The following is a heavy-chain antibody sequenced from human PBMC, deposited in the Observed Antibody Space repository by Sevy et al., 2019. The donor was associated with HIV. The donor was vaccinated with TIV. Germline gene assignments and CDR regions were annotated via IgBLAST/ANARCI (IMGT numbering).Heavy chain of an antibody. V-gene: IGHV3-7*03. CDR3: ARESKARAAGTFY. Sequence: GGSLRLSCAASGFTFNSIWMSWVRQGPGKGLEWVANIKQDGSEKYYVDSVKGRFTISRDNAKNSLHLQMNSLRVEDTAVYYCARESKARAAGTFYWGQGTLVTVSS. CDR2: IKQDGSEK. J-gene: IGHJ4*02. D-gene: IGHD6-13*01. CDR1: GFTFNSIW.